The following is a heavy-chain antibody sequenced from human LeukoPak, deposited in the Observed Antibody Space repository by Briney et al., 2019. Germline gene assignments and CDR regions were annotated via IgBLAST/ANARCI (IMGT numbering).Heavy chain of an antibody. CDR2: VRCDGSNK. CDR3: TTIMTTKTARLRGFDY. J-gene: IGHJ4*02. CDR1: GFTFRTYG. V-gene: IGHV3-30*02. D-gene: IGHD4-11*01. Sequence: PGGSLRLSCAASGFTFRTYGMHWVRQAPGKGLEWVAFVRCDGSNKYYADSVKGRFTISRDNSKNTLYLQMNSLKTEDTAVYYCTTIMTTKTARLRGFDYWGQGTLVTVSS.